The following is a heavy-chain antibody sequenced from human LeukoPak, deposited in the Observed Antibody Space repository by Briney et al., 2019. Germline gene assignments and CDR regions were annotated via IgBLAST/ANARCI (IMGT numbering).Heavy chain of an antibody. D-gene: IGHD4-17*01. V-gene: IGHV4-38-2*02. CDR2: IYQSGST. CDR1: GYSISSGYY. CDR3: ARFYYGDFNFDY. J-gene: IGHJ4*02. Sequence: SETLSLTCTVSGYSISSGYYWGWIRQPPGKGLEWIGSIYQSGSTYYNPSLKCRVTISVDTSKNQFSLRLNSVTAADTAMYYCARFYYGDFNFDYWGQGTLVTVSS.